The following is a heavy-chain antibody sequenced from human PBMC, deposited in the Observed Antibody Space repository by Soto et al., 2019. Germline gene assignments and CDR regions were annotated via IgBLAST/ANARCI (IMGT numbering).Heavy chain of an antibody. J-gene: IGHJ5*01. CDR2: IYHSGST. D-gene: IGHD3-3*01. CDR3: ARTSYDFWSCYYTRRWGNWFDS. CDR1: GDSIRSGNHY. V-gene: IGHV4-30-2*01. Sequence: PSETLSLTCTVSGDSIRSGNHYWSWIRQPPGKGLEWIGYIYHSGSTYYNPSLKSRVTISVDRPKNQFSLKLSSVTAADTAVYYCARTSYDFWSCYYTRRWGNWFDSWGQGTLVT.